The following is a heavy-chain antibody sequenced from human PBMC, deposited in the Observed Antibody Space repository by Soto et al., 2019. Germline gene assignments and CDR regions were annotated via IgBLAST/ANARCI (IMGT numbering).Heavy chain of an antibody. CDR1: GFTLRNYA. CDR2: ISANDVGT. Sequence: GGSLRFSCEASGFTLRNYAMTWVRQAPGKGLEWVSLISANDVGTYYAESVKTRFTISTDQSRNTVYLQMDSLRADDTAIYYCAKAKNDYNWDNRPPFDYWGQGTLVTV. V-gene: IGHV3-23*01. D-gene: IGHD1-20*01. J-gene: IGHJ4*02. CDR3: AKAKNDYNWDNRPPFDY.